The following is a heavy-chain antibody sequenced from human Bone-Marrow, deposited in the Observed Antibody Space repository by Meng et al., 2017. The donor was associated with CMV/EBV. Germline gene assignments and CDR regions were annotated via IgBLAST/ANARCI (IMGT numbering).Heavy chain of an antibody. Sequence: SVKVSCKASGGTFSSYAISWVRQAPGQGLEWMGGIIPIFGTANYAQKFQGRVTITTDESTSTAYMELSSLRSEDTAVYYCARKGVVPAANSYYGMDVWGQGTTVTVSS. CDR3: ARKGVVPAANSYYGMDV. CDR2: IIPIFGTA. CDR1: GGTFSSYA. D-gene: IGHD2-2*01. J-gene: IGHJ6*02. V-gene: IGHV1-69*05.